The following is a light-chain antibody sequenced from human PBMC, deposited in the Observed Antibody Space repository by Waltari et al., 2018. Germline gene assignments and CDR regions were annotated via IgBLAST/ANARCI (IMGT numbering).Light chain of an antibody. J-gene: IGLJ2*01. Sequence: QSALTQPASVSGSPGQPVTIFSAGTRNDVGGYNSVSWYQEYPGQAPRVIIYDVSDRPSGVSDRFSGSKSGNTASLTISGLQAEDEADYYCSSQSSNDVVLFGGGTKLTVL. V-gene: IGLV2-14*01. CDR3: SSQSSNDVVL. CDR2: DVS. CDR1: RNDVGGYNS.